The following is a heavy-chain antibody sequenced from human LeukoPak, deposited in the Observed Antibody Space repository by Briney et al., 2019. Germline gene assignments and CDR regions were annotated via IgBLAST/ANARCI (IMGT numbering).Heavy chain of an antibody. D-gene: IGHD2-15*01. V-gene: IGHV4-39*01. J-gene: IGHJ5*02. CDR2: IYYSGST. Sequence: TSETLSLTCTVSGGSISSYYWGWIRQPPGKGLEWIGSIYYSGSTYYNPSLKSRVTISVDTSKNQFSLKLSSVTAADTAVYYCARHALYCSGGSCTPRRWFDPWGQGTLVTVSS. CDR3: ARHALYCSGGSCTPRRWFDP. CDR1: GGSISSYY.